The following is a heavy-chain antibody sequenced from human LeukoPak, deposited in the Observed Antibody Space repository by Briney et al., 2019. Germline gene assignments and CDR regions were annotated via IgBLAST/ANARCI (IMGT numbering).Heavy chain of an antibody. V-gene: IGHV1-69*13. D-gene: IGHD1/OR15-1a*01. CDR1: GGSFNIFA. J-gene: IGHJ4*02. CDR3: ATEDIKLRGTITG. Sequence: SVKVSCKASGGSFNIFALMWVRQAPGQGLEWMGDIIPLFGKTDYAHKFQDKIMIPAGESTTTAFLDLGSLTCDDTAVYYCATEDIKLRGTITGGGQGTLVSVS. CDR2: IIPLFGKT.